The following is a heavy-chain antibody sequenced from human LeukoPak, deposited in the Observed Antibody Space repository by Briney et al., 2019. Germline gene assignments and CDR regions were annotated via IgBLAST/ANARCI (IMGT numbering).Heavy chain of an antibody. CDR2: INTDGTTT. V-gene: IGHV3-74*03. CDR1: GFTFSNYW. CDR3: ARGAGIVGSTTPFDY. Sequence: GGSLRLSCAASGFTFSNYWMYWVRQTLGKGLVWVSRINTDGTTTYADSVKGRFTISRDNAKNTLYLQMDSLRAEDTAVYYCARGAGIVGSTTPFDYWGQGALVTVSS. J-gene: IGHJ4*02. D-gene: IGHD1-26*01.